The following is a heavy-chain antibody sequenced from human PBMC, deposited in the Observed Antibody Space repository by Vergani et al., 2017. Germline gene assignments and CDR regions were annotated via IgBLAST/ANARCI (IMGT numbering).Heavy chain of an antibody. J-gene: IGHJ4*02. V-gene: IGHV1-46*01. Sequence: QVQLVQSGAEVKKPGASVKVSCKASGYTFTSYYMHWVRQAPGHGLEWMGIINPSGGSTSYAQKFQGRVTMTRDTSTSTVYMELSSLRSEDTAVYYCARDGTYYDFWSGYCHFDYWGQGTLVTVSS. CDR2: INPSGGST. D-gene: IGHD3-3*01. CDR1: GYTFTSYY. CDR3: ARDGTYYDFWSGYCHFDY.